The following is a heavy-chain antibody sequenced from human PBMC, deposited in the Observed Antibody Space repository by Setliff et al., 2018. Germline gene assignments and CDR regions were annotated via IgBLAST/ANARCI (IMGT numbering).Heavy chain of an antibody. Sequence: PSETLSLTCNVSGGSVSSGYYYWDWIRQPPGKGLEWIGPVYYTGRTYYNPSLKSRVTIAVDAPDNHFSLKLRSVTAADTAVYYCARAPNDLGVDWLFNNYFDYWGHGTLVTVSS. J-gene: IGHJ4*01. D-gene: IGHD3-9*01. CDR3: ARAPNDLGVDWLFNNYFDY. CDR1: GGSVSSGYYY. CDR2: VYYTGRT. V-gene: IGHV4-39*02.